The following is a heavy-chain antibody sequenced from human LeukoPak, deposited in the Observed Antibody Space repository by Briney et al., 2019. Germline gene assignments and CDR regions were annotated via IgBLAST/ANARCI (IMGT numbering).Heavy chain of an antibody. CDR2: IYYSGST. Sequence: SETLSLTCTVSGGSISSYYWSWIRQPPGKGLEWIGYIYYSGSTNYNPSLKSRVTISVDTSKNQFSLKLSSVTAADTAVYYCARVISAAAGKDYWGQGTLVTVSS. CDR1: GGSISSYY. CDR3: ARVISAAAGKDY. V-gene: IGHV4-59*12. D-gene: IGHD6-13*01. J-gene: IGHJ4*02.